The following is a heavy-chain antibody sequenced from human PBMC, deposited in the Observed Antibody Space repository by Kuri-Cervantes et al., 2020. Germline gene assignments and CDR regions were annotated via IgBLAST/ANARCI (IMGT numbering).Heavy chain of an antibody. V-gene: IGHV3-30*03. CDR3: ARRGSAPGIATAVTPDDYMDV. D-gene: IGHD6-25*01. CDR2: ISYDGSNK. Sequence: GESLKISCAASGFTFSSYSMNWVRQAPGKGLEWVAVISYDGSNKYYADSVKGRFTISRDNSKNTLFLQMSSLRAEDTAVYYCARRGSAPGIATAVTPDDYMDVWGKGTTVTVSS. J-gene: IGHJ6*03. CDR1: GFTFSSYS.